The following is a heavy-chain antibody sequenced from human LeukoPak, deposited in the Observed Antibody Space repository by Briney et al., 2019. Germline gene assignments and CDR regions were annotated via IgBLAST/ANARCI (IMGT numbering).Heavy chain of an antibody. V-gene: IGHV3-7*03. CDR3: ARDNPPDY. CDR2: IKQDGSEK. Sequence: GGSLRLSCVASGFTFSSSWMSWVRQAPGKGLEWVANIKQDGSEKSYVESVRGRFTISRDNAKNSLYLQLNSLRAEDTALYYCARDNPPDYWGQGTQVTVSS. J-gene: IGHJ4*02. CDR1: GFTFSSSW.